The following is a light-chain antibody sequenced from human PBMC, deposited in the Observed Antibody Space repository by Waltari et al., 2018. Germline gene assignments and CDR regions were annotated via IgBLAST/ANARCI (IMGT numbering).Light chain of an antibody. CDR2: NVS. V-gene: IGLV2-14*01. CDR1: SSDVGGYNH. CDR3: GSYTSGSTSWV. Sequence: QSALTQPASVAGSPGQSITISCTGTSSDVGGYNHVAWYQQHPGKAPKVLIYNVSKRPAGVSDRFSGSKSGNTASLTISGLQAEDEADYYGGSYTSGSTSWVFGGGTNLTVL. J-gene: IGLJ3*02.